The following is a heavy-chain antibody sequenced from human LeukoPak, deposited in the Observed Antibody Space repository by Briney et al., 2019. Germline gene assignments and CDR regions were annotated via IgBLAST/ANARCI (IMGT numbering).Heavy chain of an antibody. CDR2: MNPNSGNT. CDR3: ARGRRGSGSYYQCY. V-gene: IGHV1-8*01. Sequence: ASVKVSCKASGYTFTSYDINWVRQATGQGLEWMGWMNPNSGNTGYAQKFQGRVTMTRNTSISTAYMELSSLRSEDTAVYYCARGRRGSGSYYQCYWGQGTLVTVSS. J-gene: IGHJ4*02. CDR1: GYTFTSYD. D-gene: IGHD3-10*01.